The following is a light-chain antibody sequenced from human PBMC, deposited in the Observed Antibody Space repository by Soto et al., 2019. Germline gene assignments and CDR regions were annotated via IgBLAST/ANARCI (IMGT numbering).Light chain of an antibody. V-gene: IGKV1-39*01. CDR1: QNITNL. J-gene: IGKJ1*01. CDR3: QESATTRWA. Sequence: DIQMTQSPSSLSASVGDRVTIACRASQNITNLLNWYQHNPGKAPNLLIFAASHLQSGVSSRFSGSGSGTDFTLTISSLHPEDFATFYCQESATTRWAFGQGTKVDIK. CDR2: AAS.